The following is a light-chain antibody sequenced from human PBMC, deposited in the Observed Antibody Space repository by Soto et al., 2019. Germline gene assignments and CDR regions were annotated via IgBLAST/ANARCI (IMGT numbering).Light chain of an antibody. CDR1: QSVNSN. CDR3: QQYNNWPLT. V-gene: IGKV3-15*01. CDR2: GAS. J-gene: IGKJ1*01. Sequence: EIVMTQSPATLSVSPGERATLSCRASQSVNSNLAWYQQKPGQAPRLLMYGASTRATGIPARFSGSGSGTEFTLTISSLQSEDFAFYYCQQYNNWPLTFGQGTKVEIK.